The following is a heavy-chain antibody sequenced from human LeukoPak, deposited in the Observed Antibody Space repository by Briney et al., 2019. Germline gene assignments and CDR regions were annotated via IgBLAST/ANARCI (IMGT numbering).Heavy chain of an antibody. D-gene: IGHD3-10*01. V-gene: IGHV3-33*06. CDR2: IWYDGSSK. CDR1: GFSFSAYG. CDR3: AKAPHYYGSGRPD. J-gene: IGHJ4*02. Sequence: GGSLRLSCAASGFSFSAYGVHWVRQAPGKGLEWVAVIWYDGSSKDYADSVKGRFTFSRDNSKNTLYLQMNSMRAEDTAVYYCAKAPHYYGSGRPDWGQGTLVTVSS.